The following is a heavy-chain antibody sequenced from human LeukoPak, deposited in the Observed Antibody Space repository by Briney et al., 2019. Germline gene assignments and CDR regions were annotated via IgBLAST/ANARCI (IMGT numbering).Heavy chain of an antibody. Sequence: ASVKVSCKASGYTFTSYVINWVRQATGQGLEWMGRMNPNIGNTGYAQKFQGRVTMTRNTSISTAYMELSSLRSVDTAVYNCARVTTVVTPRYYYYYYMDVWGKGTAVTVSS. CDR1: GYTFTSYV. CDR3: ARVTTVVTPRYYYYYYMDV. CDR2: MNPNIGNT. V-gene: IGHV1-8*01. D-gene: IGHD4-23*01. J-gene: IGHJ6*03.